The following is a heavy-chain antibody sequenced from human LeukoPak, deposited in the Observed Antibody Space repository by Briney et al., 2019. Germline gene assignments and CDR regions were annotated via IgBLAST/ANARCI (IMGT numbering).Heavy chain of an antibody. CDR1: GYTFTSYD. CDR2: MNPNNGNT. Sequence: ASVKVSCKASGYTFTSYDINWVRQATGQGLEWMGWMNPNNGNTGYAQKFQGWVTMTRDTSISTAYMELSRLRSDDTAVYYCARGSVAAAGEAFDIWGQGTMVTVSS. J-gene: IGHJ3*02. D-gene: IGHD6-13*01. CDR3: ARGSVAAAGEAFDI. V-gene: IGHV1-8*01.